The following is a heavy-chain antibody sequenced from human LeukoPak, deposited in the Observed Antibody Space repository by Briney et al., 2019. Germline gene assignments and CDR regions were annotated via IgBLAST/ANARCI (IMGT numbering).Heavy chain of an antibody. CDR3: ARVKGSGWYEVDY. V-gene: IGHV3-33*01. J-gene: IGHJ4*02. CDR1: GFTFSSYG. Sequence: GRSLRLSCAASGFTFSSYGMHWVRQAPGKGLEWVAVIWYDGSNKYHADSVKGRFTISRDNSQNMLYLQMNSLRAEDTAVYYCARVKGSGWYEVDYWGQGTLVTVSS. CDR2: IWYDGSNK. D-gene: IGHD6-19*01.